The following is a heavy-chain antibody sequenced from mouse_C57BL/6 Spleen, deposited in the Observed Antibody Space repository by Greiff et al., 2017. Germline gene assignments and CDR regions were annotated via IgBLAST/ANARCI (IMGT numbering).Heavy chain of an antibody. CDR1: GYTFTSYG. CDR2: IYIGNGYT. Sequence: EVQLQQSGAELVRPGSSVKMSCKTSGYTFTSYGINWVKQRPGQGLEWIGYIYIGNGYTEYNEKFKGKATLTSDTSSSTAYMQLSSLTSEDTAVYYGARSSSYFHWYFDVWGTGTTVTVSS. D-gene: IGHD1-1*01. CDR3: ARSSSYFHWYFDV. J-gene: IGHJ1*03. V-gene: IGHV1-58*01.